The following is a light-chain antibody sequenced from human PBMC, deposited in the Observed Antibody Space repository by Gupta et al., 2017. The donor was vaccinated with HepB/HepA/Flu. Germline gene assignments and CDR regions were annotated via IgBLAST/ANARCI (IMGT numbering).Light chain of an antibody. CDR1: KLEDKY. J-gene: IGLJ2*01. CDR3: QAWDSSTVVV. CDR2: QDS. Sequence: YELTQTLSVSVSPGQTASIPCSGDKLEDKYVCWYQQKPGQTPVVVIYQDSKRPSGIPERFSGSNSGNTATLTISGTQAMDEADYYCQAWDSSTVVVFGGGTKLTVL. V-gene: IGLV3-1*01.